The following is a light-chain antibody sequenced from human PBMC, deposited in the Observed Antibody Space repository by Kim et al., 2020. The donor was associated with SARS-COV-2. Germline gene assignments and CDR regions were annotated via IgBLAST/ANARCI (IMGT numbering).Light chain of an antibody. CDR2: GAS. V-gene: IGKV3-20*01. J-gene: IGKJ1*01. CDR3: QQDRSSPQT. Sequence: LSPGERATLSCWASQGRSSCLAWYQQKPGQAPRLLIYGASSRATGIPDRFSGSGYGTDFTLTISRLEPEDFAVYYCQQDRSSPQTFGQGTKV. CDR1: QGRSSC.